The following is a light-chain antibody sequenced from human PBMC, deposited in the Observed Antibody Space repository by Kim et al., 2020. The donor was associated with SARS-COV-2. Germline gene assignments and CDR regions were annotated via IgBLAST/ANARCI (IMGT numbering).Light chain of an antibody. V-gene: IGLV3-19*01. J-gene: IGLJ2*01. Sequence: ALSVTGRVTGHGDSIRSEYASWYQQKPGHAPVLVIYSKNNRPSAIPVCFAGSSSGNTASLTITGVQAEDEADYYCNSQDISCNHVVFGGGTQLTVL. CDR3: NSQDISCNHVV. CDR1: SIRSEY. CDR2: SKN.